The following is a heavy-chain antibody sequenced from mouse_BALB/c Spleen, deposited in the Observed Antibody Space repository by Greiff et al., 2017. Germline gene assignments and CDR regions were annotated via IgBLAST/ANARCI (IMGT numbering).Heavy chain of an antibody. J-gene: IGHJ2*01. CDR3: ARKRGVFDY. V-gene: IGHV3-2*02. Sequence: VQLKESGPGLVKPSQSLSLTCTVTGYSITSDYAWNWIRQFPGNKLEWMGYISYSGSTSYNPSLKSRISITRDTSKNQFFLQLNSVTTEDTATYYCARKRGVFDYWGQGTTLTVSP. CDR1: GYSITSDYA. CDR2: ISYSGST.